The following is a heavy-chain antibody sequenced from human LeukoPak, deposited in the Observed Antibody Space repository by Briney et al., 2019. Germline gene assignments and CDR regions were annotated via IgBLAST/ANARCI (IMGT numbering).Heavy chain of an antibody. CDR1: GFTFSSYW. Sequence: GGSLRLSCAASGFTFSSYWMSWVRQAPGKGLEWVANINQDGSEKYYVDSVKGRFTISRDNAKNSMYLQMNSLRAEDTALYYCARGTMTTVTTGVDYWGQGTLVTVSS. V-gene: IGHV3-7*01. CDR2: INQDGSEK. CDR3: ARGTMTTVTTGVDY. J-gene: IGHJ4*02. D-gene: IGHD4-17*01.